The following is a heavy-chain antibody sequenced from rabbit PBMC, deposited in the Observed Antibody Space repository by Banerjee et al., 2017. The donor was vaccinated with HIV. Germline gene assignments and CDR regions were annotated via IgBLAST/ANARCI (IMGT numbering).Heavy chain of an antibody. CDR1: GIDFSSYYY. V-gene: IGHV1S43*01. Sequence: QQQLEESGGGLVKPGGTLTLTCKASGIDFSSYYYMCWVRQAPGKGLEWIGCIDAGSGSAYYASWVNGRFTITSNTNQNTVTLQMTSLTGADTATYFCARGLVAGVLDLWGPGTLSPS. D-gene: IGHD3-3*01. CDR2: IDAGSGSA. CDR3: ARGLVAGVLDL. J-gene: IGHJ4*01.